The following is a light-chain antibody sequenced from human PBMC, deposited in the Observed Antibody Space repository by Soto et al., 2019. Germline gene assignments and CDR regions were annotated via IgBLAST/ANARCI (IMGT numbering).Light chain of an antibody. V-gene: IGKV3-20*01. CDR2: GAS. CDR1: QSVSSSD. Sequence: EIVLTQSPGTLSLSPGERATLSCRASQSVSSSDLAWYQQKPGQAPRLLIYGASSRATGIPDRFSGSGSGTDFTLTISGLEPEDSAAYYCQRHRATFGQGTKVEIK. CDR3: QRHRAT. J-gene: IGKJ1*01.